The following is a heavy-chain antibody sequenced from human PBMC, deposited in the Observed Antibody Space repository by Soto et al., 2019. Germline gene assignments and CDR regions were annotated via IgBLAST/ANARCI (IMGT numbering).Heavy chain of an antibody. Sequence: EVQLVESGGGLVQPGGSLRLSCVASGFTFSNYAMHWVRQAPGKGLEWVSVISGNGDTTYYANSVKDRFTMSRDNSKNTLYLQMGSLRADDTAVYYCARAWRADVWGQGTTVAVSS. J-gene: IGHJ6*02. CDR1: GFTFSNYA. CDR2: ISGNGDTT. V-gene: IGHV3-64*01. CDR3: ARAWRADV.